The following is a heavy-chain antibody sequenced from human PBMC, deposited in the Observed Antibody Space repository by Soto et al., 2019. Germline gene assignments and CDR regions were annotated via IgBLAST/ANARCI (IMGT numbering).Heavy chain of an antibody. V-gene: IGHV5-51*01. J-gene: IGHJ4*02. CDR1: GYSFASSW. Sequence: RGESLKISCKGSGYSFASSWIGWVRQMPGKGLEWMGIIYPGDSDTRYSPSFQGQVTFSADKSISTAYLQWSSLEASDTAMYYCARLMTTIFGVDIGFEYWGQGTLVTVS. CDR3: ARLMTTIFGVDIGFEY. CDR2: IYPGDSDT. D-gene: IGHD3-3*01.